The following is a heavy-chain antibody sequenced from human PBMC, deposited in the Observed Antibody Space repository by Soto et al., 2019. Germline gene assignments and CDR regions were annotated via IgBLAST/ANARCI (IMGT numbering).Heavy chain of an antibody. CDR1: GYTFTSSG. CDR2: ISAHTGSS. D-gene: IGHD3-22*01. J-gene: IGHJ3*01. CDR3: ARAFFYQGSDSRGYSFDAFDF. Sequence: QVQLVQSGAEVKKPGASVKVSCKASGYTFTSSGMSWVRQAPGQGLEWMGWISAHTGSSEYAQRFKGRVTMTTDRSKSTAYMELRSLRSDDTAVYYCARAFFYQGSDSRGYSFDAFDFWGPGTLVTVSS. V-gene: IGHV1-18*01.